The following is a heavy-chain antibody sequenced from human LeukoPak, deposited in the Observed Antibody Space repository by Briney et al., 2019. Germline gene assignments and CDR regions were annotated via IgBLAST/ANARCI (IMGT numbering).Heavy chain of an antibody. D-gene: IGHD6-13*01. Sequence: SETLSLTCTVSGGSISSGSYYWSWIRQPAGKVLEWIGRIYTSGSTNYNPSLKSRVTISVDTSKNQFSLKLSSVTAADTAVYYCASPPAGYSSSWYGNWGQGTLVTVSS. J-gene: IGHJ4*02. CDR3: ASPPAGYSSSWYGN. V-gene: IGHV4-61*02. CDR2: IYTSGST. CDR1: GGSISSGSYY.